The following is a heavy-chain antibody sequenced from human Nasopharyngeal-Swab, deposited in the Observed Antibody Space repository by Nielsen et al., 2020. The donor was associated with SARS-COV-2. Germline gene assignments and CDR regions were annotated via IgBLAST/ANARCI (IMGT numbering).Heavy chain of an antibody. V-gene: IGHV4-59*12. CDR2: IYYSGST. CDR3: ARLLGDTAMVIDY. J-gene: IGHJ4*02. Sequence: ESLKISCTVSGGSISSYYWSWIRQPPGKGLEWIGYIYYSGSTYYNPSLKSRVTISVDTSKNQFSLKLSSVTAADTAVYYCARLLGDTAMVIDYWGQGTLVTVSS. CDR1: GGSISSYY. D-gene: IGHD5-18*01.